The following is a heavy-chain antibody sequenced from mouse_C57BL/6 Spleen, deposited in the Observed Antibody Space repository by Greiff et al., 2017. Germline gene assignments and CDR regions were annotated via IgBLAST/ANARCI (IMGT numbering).Heavy chain of an antibody. CDR2: INPYNGDT. V-gene: IGHV1-20*01. CDR3: APGTDYFDY. CDR1: GYSFTGHF. Sequence: EVQLQQSGPELVKPGDSVKISCKAPGYSFTGHFMNWVMQSHGKSPEWIGRINPYNGDTFYNQKFKGKATLTVDKSSSTAHMELRSLTSEDSAVYYCAPGTDYFDYWGQGTTLTVSS. D-gene: IGHD4-1*01. J-gene: IGHJ2*01.